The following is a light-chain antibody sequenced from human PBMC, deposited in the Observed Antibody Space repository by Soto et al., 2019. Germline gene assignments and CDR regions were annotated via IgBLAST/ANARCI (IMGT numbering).Light chain of an antibody. CDR3: QQYISDSRT. Sequence: DIQMTQSPSTLSASVGDRVTINCRASRSISTWLAWYQHRPGKAPKLLIYQASSLEDGVPSRFSGSGSGTEVTLTISSLQPDDFATYYCQQYISDSRTFGQGTKVESK. CDR2: QAS. J-gene: IGKJ2*02. V-gene: IGKV1-5*03. CDR1: RSISTW.